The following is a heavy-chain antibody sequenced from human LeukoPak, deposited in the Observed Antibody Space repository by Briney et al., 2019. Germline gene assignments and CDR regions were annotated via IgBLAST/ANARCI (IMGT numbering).Heavy chain of an antibody. CDR2: MNPNSGNT. Sequence: ASVKVSCKASGYTFTSYDINWVRQATGQGLEWMGWMNPNSGNTGYAQKFRGRVTMTRNTSISTAYMELSRLRSEDTAVYYCARADHNSGSNAFDIWGQGTMVTVSS. D-gene: IGHD3-10*01. CDR1: GYTFTSYD. V-gene: IGHV1-8*01. J-gene: IGHJ3*02. CDR3: ARADHNSGSNAFDI.